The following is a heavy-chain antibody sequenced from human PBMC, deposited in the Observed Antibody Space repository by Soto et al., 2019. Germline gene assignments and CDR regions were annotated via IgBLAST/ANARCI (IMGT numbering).Heavy chain of an antibody. V-gene: IGHV3-7*01. CDR1: GFTFSTYW. CDR2: IKGDGSEK. CDR3: ASSLL. Sequence: EVQMVESGGGLVQPGGSRRLSCAASGFTFSTYWMYWVRQAPGKGLEWVANIKGDGSEKNYVDSVKGRFTISRDNAKNSLYLQMHSLRVEDTAGYYCASSLLRGQGTLVTVSS. J-gene: IGHJ4*02.